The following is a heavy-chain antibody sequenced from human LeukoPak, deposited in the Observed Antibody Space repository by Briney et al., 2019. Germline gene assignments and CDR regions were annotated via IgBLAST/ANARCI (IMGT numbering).Heavy chain of an antibody. CDR1: GFTFSTFT. D-gene: IGHD3-10*01. CDR3: APGGPGYYFDY. Sequence: PGGSLRLSCAASGFTFSTFTMSWVRQAPGKGLEWVSSISSSSYSIYYADSVKGRFTVSRDNAKNSLYLQMNSLRAEDTAVYYCAPGGPGYYFDYWGQGTLVTVSS. CDR2: ISSSSYSI. V-gene: IGHV3-21*04. J-gene: IGHJ4*02.